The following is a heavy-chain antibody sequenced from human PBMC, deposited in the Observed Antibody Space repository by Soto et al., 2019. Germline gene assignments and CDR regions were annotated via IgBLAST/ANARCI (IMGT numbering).Heavy chain of an antibody. CDR1: GFSFSSYS. V-gene: IGHV3-23*01. J-gene: IGHJ5*02. CDR2: ISGSGRST. D-gene: IGHD3-3*01. CDR3: AKYNDYDFWSGSWFDP. Sequence: PGWSLRLSCAAAGFSFSSYSMSLVRQAPGKGLKGASAISGSGRSTYYTDCVKGRFTISRDNSKNTLYLQMNSLRAEDTAVYYCAKYNDYDFWSGSWFDPWGQGTLVTVSS.